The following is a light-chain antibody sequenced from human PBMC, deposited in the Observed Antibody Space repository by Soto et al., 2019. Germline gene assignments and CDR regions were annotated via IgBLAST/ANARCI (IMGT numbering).Light chain of an antibody. V-gene: IGLV1-40*01. CDR3: QSYDSSLSGYV. Sequence: QSALTQSPSVSGAPGQRVTISCTGSSSNIGAGYDVHWYQQLPGTAPKLLIFGYTSRPSGVPDRFSGSKSGTSASLAITGLQAEDEADYYCQSYDSSLSGYVFGTGTKVTVL. CDR2: GYT. J-gene: IGLJ1*01. CDR1: SSNIGAGYD.